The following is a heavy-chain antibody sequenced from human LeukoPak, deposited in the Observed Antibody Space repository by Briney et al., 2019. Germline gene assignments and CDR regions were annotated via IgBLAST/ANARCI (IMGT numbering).Heavy chain of an antibody. Sequence: ASVKVSCKVSGYTLTELSMHWVRQAPGKGLEWMGGFDPEDGETIYAQKFQGRVTMTEDTSTDTAYMELSSLSSEDTAVYYCATPIAVAGPFDYWGQGTLVTVSS. CDR3: ATPIAVAGPFDY. D-gene: IGHD6-19*01. CDR1: GYTLTELS. V-gene: IGHV1-24*01. CDR2: FDPEDGET. J-gene: IGHJ4*02.